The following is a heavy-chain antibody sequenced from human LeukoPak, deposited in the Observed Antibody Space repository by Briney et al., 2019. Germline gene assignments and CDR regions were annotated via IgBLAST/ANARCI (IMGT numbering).Heavy chain of an antibody. CDR1: GGSISRGDYY. Sequence: PSQTLSLTCTVPGGSISRGDYYWTWIRQPPGKGLKWIGYIYYSGSTYYNPSLKSRVTISVDTSKNQFSLKLSSVTAADTAVYYCARDHCSSTSCYEGGFDYWGQGTLVTVSS. CDR2: IYYSGST. D-gene: IGHD2-2*01. V-gene: IGHV4-30-4*08. J-gene: IGHJ4*02. CDR3: ARDHCSSTSCYEGGFDY.